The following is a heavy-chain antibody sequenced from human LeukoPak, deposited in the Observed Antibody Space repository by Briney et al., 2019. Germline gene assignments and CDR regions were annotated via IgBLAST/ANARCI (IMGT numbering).Heavy chain of an antibody. CDR1: GFSVSSNY. D-gene: IGHD1-26*01. CDR3: AKRSPTSTWYFDC. V-gene: IGHV3-23*01. Sequence: PGGSLRLSCAASGFSVSSNYMSWVRRAPGKGLEWVSSIGSNGADTYYADSVKGRFTISRDNSKNTLFLQMNSLRADDTAVYYCAKRSPTSTWYFDCWGQGTLVTVSS. J-gene: IGHJ4*02. CDR2: IGSNGADT.